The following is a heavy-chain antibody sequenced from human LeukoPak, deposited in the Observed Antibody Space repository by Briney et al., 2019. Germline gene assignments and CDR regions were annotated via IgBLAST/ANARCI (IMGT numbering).Heavy chain of an antibody. J-gene: IGHJ6*03. CDR2: MNPYNGNT. Sequence: ASVKVSCKASGYTFTSYDINWVRQATGQGLEWMGWMNPYNGNTGYAQKFEGRVIMTRDTSISTAYLELSSLTSEDTAVNYCARAAVNLHPNHYYYMDVWGKGTTVTVSS. CDR1: GYTFTSYD. CDR3: ARAAVNLHPNHYYYMDV. V-gene: IGHV1-8*01.